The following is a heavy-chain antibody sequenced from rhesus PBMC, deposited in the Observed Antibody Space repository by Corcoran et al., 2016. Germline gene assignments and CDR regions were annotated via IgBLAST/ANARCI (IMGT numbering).Heavy chain of an antibody. V-gene: IGHV4S9*01. D-gene: IGHD3-9*01. J-gene: IGHJ5-2*02. Sequence: QVQLQESGPGLVKPSETLSLTCSVSGCSIPDILSWTWLPHPPWKGLEWIGNIYGNLPSTYYKPSLKSRITISKDTSKNQFFLRLESVTAADTAVYYCATRMTIKAGEDVWGRGLLVTVFS. CDR1: GCSIPDILS. CDR2: IYGNLPST. CDR3: ATRMTIKAGEDV.